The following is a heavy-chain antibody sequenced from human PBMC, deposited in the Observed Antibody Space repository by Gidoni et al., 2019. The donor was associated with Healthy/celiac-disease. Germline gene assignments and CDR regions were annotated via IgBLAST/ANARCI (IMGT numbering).Heavy chain of an antibody. D-gene: IGHD3-3*01. J-gene: IGHJ6*02. Sequence: QVQLVESGGGVVQPGRSLRLSCAASGFTFSSYAMHWVRQAPGKGLEWVAVISYDGSNKYYADSVKGRFTISRDNSKNTLYLQMNSLRAEDTAVYYCARDRVLRFLEWLQYYYYGMDVWGQGTTVTVSS. CDR1: GFTFSSYA. CDR3: ARDRVLRFLEWLQYYYYGMDV. CDR2: ISYDGSNK. V-gene: IGHV3-30*04.